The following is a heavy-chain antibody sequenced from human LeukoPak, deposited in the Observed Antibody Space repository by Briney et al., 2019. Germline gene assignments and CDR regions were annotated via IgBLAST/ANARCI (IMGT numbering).Heavy chain of an antibody. J-gene: IGHJ4*02. CDR2: ISSSSDTI. Sequence: GGSLRLSCAASGFTFGPYTMNWVRQVPGKGLEWVSYISSSSDTIYYADSVKGRFTISRDNAKNSLYLQMNSLRVEDTAVYYCASGMRVGPNIWGQGTLVTVSS. CDR1: GFTFGPYT. CDR3: ASGMRVGPNI. V-gene: IGHV3-48*04. D-gene: IGHD1-26*01.